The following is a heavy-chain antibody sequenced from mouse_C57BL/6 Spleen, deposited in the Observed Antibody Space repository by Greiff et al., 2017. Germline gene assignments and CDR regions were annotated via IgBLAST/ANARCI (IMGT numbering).Heavy chain of an antibody. CDR1: GYTFTDYN. Sequence: SGPELVKPGASVKIPCKASGYTFTDYNMDCVKQSHGKSLEWIGDINPNNGGTIYNQKFKGKATLTVDKSSSTAYMELRSLTSEDTAVYYCARHDYDDGYYAMDYWGQGTSVTVAS. D-gene: IGHD2-4*01. CDR2: INPNNGGT. V-gene: IGHV1-18*01. J-gene: IGHJ4*01. CDR3: ARHDYDDGYYAMDY.